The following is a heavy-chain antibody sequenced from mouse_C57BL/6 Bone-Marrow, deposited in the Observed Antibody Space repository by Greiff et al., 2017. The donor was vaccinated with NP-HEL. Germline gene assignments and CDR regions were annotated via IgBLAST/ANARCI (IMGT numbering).Heavy chain of an antibody. CDR2: ISYSGST. Sequence: EVQLQESGPGLAKPSQTLSLTCSVTGYSITSDYWNWIRKFPGNKLEYMGYISYSGSTYYNPSLKSRISITRDTSNNQYYLQLNSGTTEDTATYYWERLLRSDWYFDDWGKGTTVTVSS. J-gene: IGHJ1*03. CDR1: GYSITSDY. CDR3: ERLLRSDWYFDD. V-gene: IGHV3-8*01.